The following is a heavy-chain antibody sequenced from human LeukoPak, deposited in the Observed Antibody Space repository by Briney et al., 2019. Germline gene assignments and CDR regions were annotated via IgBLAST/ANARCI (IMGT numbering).Heavy chain of an antibody. CDR2: TSGSGGTT. J-gene: IGHJ3*01. Sequence: GGSLRLSCTASGFIFSTCAMSWVRQAPGKGLEWVSATSGSGGTTYYADSVKGRFTISRDNSKNTLFLQMNSLRAEDTAVYYCAKDRSSSSWFDGYDFWGQGTMVTVSS. CDR3: AKDRSSSSWFDGYDF. D-gene: IGHD6-13*01. CDR1: GFIFSTCA. V-gene: IGHV3-23*01.